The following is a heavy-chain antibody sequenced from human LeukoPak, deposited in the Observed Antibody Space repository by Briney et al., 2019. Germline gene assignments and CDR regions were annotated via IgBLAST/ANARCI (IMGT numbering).Heavy chain of an antibody. CDR2: INPSGDST. CDR1: AFSDYS. J-gene: IGHJ4*02. CDR3: ASGFRGYSYGNFDY. V-gene: IGHV1-46*01. Sequence: ASVKVSCKASAFSDYSMHWVRQAPGQGLEWMGIINPSGDSTSYAQKFQGRVIMTRDMSTNTVYMELSSLRSEDTAVYYCASGFRGYSYGNFDYWGQGTLVTVSS. D-gene: IGHD5-18*01.